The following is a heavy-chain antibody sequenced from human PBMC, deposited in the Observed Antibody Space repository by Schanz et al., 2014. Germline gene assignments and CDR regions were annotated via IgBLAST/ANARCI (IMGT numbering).Heavy chain of an antibody. CDR3: VREGSSSPDCCYYNGMDV. D-gene: IGHD6-6*01. J-gene: IGHJ6*02. V-gene: IGHV3-74*01. CDR1: GFTFSRDW. CDR2: IKSDGSRI. Sequence: EVQLVESGGGLVQPGGSLRLSCAASGFTFSRDWMHWVRQAPGKGLLWVSRIKSDGSRITYADSVKGRFTISRDNAKNSLHLQMNSLRAEDTAVYYCVREGSSSPDCCYYNGMDVWGQGTTVTVSS.